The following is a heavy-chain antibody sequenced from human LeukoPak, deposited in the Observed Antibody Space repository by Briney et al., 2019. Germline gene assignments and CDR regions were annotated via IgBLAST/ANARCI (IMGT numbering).Heavy chain of an antibody. Sequence: LPGGSLRLSCAASGFTFSTYAMSWVRQAPGKGLECVSSISGRDGSTYYADSVKGRFTISRDNSKNTLYLQMNSLRAGDTAIYYCAKAGNIRFDYWGQGTLVTVSS. CDR2: ISGRDGST. D-gene: IGHD2/OR15-2a*01. V-gene: IGHV3-23*01. J-gene: IGHJ4*02. CDR1: GFTFSTYA. CDR3: AKAGNIRFDY.